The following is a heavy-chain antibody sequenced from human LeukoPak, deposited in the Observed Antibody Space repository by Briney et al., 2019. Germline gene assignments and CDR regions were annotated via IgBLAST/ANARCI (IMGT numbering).Heavy chain of an antibody. J-gene: IGHJ5*02. CDR1: GGSISSYY. V-gene: IGHV4-59*08. CDR3: ARLFVPGYSSSWYGRNWFDP. CDR2: IYYSGST. D-gene: IGHD6-13*01. Sequence: SETLSLTGTVSGGSISSYYWSWIRQPPGKGLEWIGYIYYSGSTNYNPSLKSRVTISVDTSKNQFSLKLSSVTAADTAVYYCARLFVPGYSSSWYGRNWFDPWGQGTLVTVSS.